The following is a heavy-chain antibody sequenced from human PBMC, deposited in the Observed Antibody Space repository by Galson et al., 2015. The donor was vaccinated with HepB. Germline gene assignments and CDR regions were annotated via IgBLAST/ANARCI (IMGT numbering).Heavy chain of an antibody. V-gene: IGHV1-46*01. CDR1: GYTFTSYY. CDR3: ARSDYYGSGSYHYYYGMDV. Sequence: SVKVSCKASGYTFTSYYMHWVRQAPGQGLEWMGIINPSGGSTSYAQKFQGRVTMTRDTSTSTVYMELSSLRSEDTAVYYCARSDYYGSGSYHYYYGMDVWGQGTTVTVSS. J-gene: IGHJ6*02. CDR2: INPSGGST. D-gene: IGHD3-10*01.